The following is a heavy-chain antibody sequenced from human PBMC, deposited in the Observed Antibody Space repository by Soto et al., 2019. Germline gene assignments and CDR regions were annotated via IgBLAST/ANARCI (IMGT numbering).Heavy chain of an antibody. V-gene: IGHV1-46*01. Sequence: ASVKVSWKASGYTFTSYYMHWVRQAPGQGLEWMGIINPSGGSTNYAQKFQGRVTMTTDTFTSTAYMELRSLRSDDTAVYYCARPQRGYSGFPPDYWGQGTLVTVSS. CDR3: ARPQRGYSGFPPDY. CDR1: GYTFTSYY. J-gene: IGHJ4*02. CDR2: INPSGGST. D-gene: IGHD5-12*01.